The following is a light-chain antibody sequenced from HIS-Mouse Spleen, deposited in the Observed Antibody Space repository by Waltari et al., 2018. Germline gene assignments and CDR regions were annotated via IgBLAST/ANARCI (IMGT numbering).Light chain of an antibody. V-gene: IGLV3-1*01. CDR2: QDC. Sequence: SYELTQPPSVSVSPGQTASITCSGDKLGDKYACWYQQKPGQSPVLVIYQDCKRPSGIPARFSGSNSGNTATLTISGTQAMDEADYYCQAWDSSTAVFGTGTKVTVL. CDR1: KLGDKY. J-gene: IGLJ1*01. CDR3: QAWDSSTAV.